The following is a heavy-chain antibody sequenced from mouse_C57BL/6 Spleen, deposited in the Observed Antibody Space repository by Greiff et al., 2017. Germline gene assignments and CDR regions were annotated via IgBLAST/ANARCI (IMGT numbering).Heavy chain of an antibody. CDR3: ARVGTTVVARDFAY. D-gene: IGHD1-1*01. CDR1: GYAFSSYW. J-gene: IGHJ3*01. CDR2: IYPGDGDT. Sequence: VQLQQSGAELVKPGASVKISCKASGYAFSSYWMNWVKQRPGKGLEWIGQIYPGDGDTNYNGKFKGKATLNADKSSSTAYMQLSSRTSEDSAVYFCARVGTTVVARDFAYWGQGTLVTVSA. V-gene: IGHV1-80*01.